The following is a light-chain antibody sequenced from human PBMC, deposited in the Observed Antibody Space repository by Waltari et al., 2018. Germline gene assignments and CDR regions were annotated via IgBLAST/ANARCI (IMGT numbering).Light chain of an antibody. J-gene: IGLJ1*01. CDR3: HVWHPHVDPGV. Sequence: SYVVTQPPSVSVAPGETATITCGGDHIGTYSVHWYQQKAGQAPVLVIFYDRDRPSGIPERFSGANSGNTATLTISRVEAGDEARYYCHVWHPHVDPGVFGTGTEVTVL. CDR2: YDR. V-gene: IGLV3-21*04. CDR1: HIGTYS.